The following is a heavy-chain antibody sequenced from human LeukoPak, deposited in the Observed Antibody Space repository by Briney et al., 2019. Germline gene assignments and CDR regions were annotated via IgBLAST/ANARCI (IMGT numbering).Heavy chain of an antibody. CDR3: ASGLTYYYDSRRFDY. CDR2: IYYSGST. D-gene: IGHD3-22*01. J-gene: IGHJ4*02. Sequence: TSETLSLTCTVSGGSISSGDYYWSWIRQPPGKGLEWIGYIYYSGSTYYNPSLKSRVTISVDTSKNQFSLKLSSVTAADTAVYYCASGLTYYYDSRRFDYWGQGTLVTVSS. V-gene: IGHV4-30-4*08. CDR1: GGSISSGDYY.